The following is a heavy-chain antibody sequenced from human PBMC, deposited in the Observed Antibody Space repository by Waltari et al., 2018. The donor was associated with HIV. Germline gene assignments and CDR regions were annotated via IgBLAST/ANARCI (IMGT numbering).Heavy chain of an antibody. CDR3: ARQAVSGYFGFVV. CDR1: GFPVSTYR. Sequence: EVQVVESGGGLVKPGGSLRLSCAAPGFPVSTYRMSWVRQVPGKGLDWVGFFISTTGITDLADSVKGRFTISRNIAKNSLFLQMNSLRVDDTAVYYCARQAVSGYFGFVVWGQGATVTVSS. V-gene: IGHV3-21*01. CDR2: FISTTGIT. D-gene: IGHD6-25*01. J-gene: IGHJ6*02.